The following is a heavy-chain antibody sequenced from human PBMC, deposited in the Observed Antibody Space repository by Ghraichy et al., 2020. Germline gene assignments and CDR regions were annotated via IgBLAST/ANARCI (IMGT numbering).Heavy chain of an antibody. CDR3: ARDQAYFDVGYGMDV. D-gene: IGHD3-9*01. Sequence: GESLNISCAASGFTFSSYGMHWVRQAPGKGLEWVAVIWYDGSNKYYADSVKGRFTISRDNSKNTLYLQMNSLRAEDTAVYYCARDQAYFDVGYGMDVWGQGTTVTVSS. J-gene: IGHJ6*02. CDR1: GFTFSSYG. V-gene: IGHV3-33*01. CDR2: IWYDGSNK.